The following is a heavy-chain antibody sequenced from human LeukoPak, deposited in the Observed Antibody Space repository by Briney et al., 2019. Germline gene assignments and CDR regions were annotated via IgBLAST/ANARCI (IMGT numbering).Heavy chain of an antibody. Sequence: PPEALSLTCTVSGGSISSYYWSWIRQPPGKGLEWIGYIYTSGSTNYNPSLKSRVTISVDTSKNQFSLKLSSVTAADTAVYYCARQVRLGYPFDYWGQGTLVTVSS. V-gene: IGHV4-4*09. CDR3: ARQVRLGYPFDY. J-gene: IGHJ4*02. D-gene: IGHD3-10*01. CDR1: GGSISSYY. CDR2: IYTSGST.